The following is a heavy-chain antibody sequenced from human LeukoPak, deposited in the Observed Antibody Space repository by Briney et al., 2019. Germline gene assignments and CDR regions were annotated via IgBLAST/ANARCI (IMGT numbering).Heavy chain of an antibody. CDR3: ARDSRSVPTAFYHGVDV. Sequence: PGGSLRLSCAASGFTFSSYAMYWFRQAPGQGLEYVSAISTNGGSTFYGNSMKGRFTISRDNSKNMLYLQMGSLTAEDMAVYYCARDSRSVPTAFYHGVDVWGQGTTVAVSS. V-gene: IGHV3-64*01. J-gene: IGHJ6*02. D-gene: IGHD3-3*02. CDR2: ISTNGGST. CDR1: GFTFSSYA.